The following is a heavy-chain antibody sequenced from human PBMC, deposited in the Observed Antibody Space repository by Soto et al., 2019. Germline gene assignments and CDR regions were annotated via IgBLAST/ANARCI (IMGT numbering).Heavy chain of an antibody. CDR1: DGSISTYF. V-gene: IGHV4-59*01. CDR2: IYHSGTA. CDR3: ARGKYCSGGSCERFDP. D-gene: IGHD2-15*01. J-gene: IGHJ5*02. Sequence: QVQLQESGPGLVQPSETLSLTCTVSDGSISTYFWTWIRQPPGKGLEWIGHIYHSGTADYNPSLKIRVAMSVDTSKNQFSLNLTSVTAADTATYYCARGKYCSGGSCERFDPWGQGALVTVSS.